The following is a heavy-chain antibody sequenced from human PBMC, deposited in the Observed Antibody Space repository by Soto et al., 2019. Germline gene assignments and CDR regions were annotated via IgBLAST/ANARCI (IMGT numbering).Heavy chain of an antibody. CDR3: ARRSTQSGDLDY. Sequence: ASVKVSCKASGNTFASYDINWGRQATGQGLEWMGWMNPNSGNTGYAQKFQGRVTMTRNTSISTAYMELSSLRSEDTAVYYCARRSTQSGDLDYWGQGTLVTVSS. D-gene: IGHD3-10*01. CDR2: MNPNSGNT. J-gene: IGHJ4*02. V-gene: IGHV1-8*01. CDR1: GNTFASYD.